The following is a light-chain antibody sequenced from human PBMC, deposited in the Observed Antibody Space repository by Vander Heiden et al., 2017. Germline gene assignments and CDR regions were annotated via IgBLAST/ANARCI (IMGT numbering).Light chain of an antibody. V-gene: IGLV1-47*01. CDR3: AAWDDSLSGPVV. CDR1: SSNMGDKD. Sequence: QSVLTQPPSASGTPRQTVTISCSGSSSNMGDKDVYWYQQVPGTAPKLIIYRNDERPSGVPDRVSGSKSGTSASLAISGLRSEDEADYYCAAWDDSLSGPVVFGGGTKVTVL. CDR2: RND. J-gene: IGLJ2*01.